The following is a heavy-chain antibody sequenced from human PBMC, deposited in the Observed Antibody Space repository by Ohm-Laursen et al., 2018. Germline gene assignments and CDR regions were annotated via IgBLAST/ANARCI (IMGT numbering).Heavy chain of an antibody. V-gene: IGHV1-69*04. Sequence: SVKVSCKASGGTFSSYAISWVRQAPGQGLEWMGRIVPILTITNYAPKFQGRVTITADKSTSTVYLELSSLRAEDTAVYYCARATVGMDVWGQGTTVTVSS. J-gene: IGHJ6*02. CDR3: ARATVGMDV. CDR1: GGTFSSYA. CDR2: IVPILTIT.